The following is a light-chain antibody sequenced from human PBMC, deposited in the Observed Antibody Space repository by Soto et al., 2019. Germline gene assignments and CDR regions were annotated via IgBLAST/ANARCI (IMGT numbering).Light chain of an antibody. CDR3: QQYGCSPPLT. CDR2: GAS. Sequence: EIVMTQSPDTLSVSPGERATVSCRASESVSSNLAWYQQKAGQAPRLLIYGASTRATGIPARFSGSGSGTEFTLTISTLQSEDVAIYYCQQYGCSPPLTFAGGTKVDIK. CDR1: ESVSSN. V-gene: IGKV3-15*01. J-gene: IGKJ4*01.